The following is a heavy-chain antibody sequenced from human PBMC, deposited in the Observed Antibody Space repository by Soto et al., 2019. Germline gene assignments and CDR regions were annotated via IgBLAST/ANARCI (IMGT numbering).Heavy chain of an antibody. Sequence: SSVKVSCKASGYIFTSYGISWVRQAPGQGLEWMGWISGYDGNTNYAQKLQGRVTVTTDTSTSTAYMELRSLRSDDTAVYYCARDHCSSTSCYSAVDYWGQGTLVTVS. CDR1: GYIFTSYG. V-gene: IGHV1-18*04. J-gene: IGHJ4*02. CDR2: ISGYDGNT. D-gene: IGHD2-2*02. CDR3: ARDHCSSTSCYSAVDY.